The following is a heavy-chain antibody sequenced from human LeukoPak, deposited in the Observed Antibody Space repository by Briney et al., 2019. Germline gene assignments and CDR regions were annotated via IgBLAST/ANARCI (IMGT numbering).Heavy chain of an antibody. V-gene: IGHV1-18*01. CDR2: ISAYSGNT. J-gene: IGHJ4*02. D-gene: IGHD3-22*01. Sequence: ASVNVSCTASGYTFTNYGISWVRQAPGQGLEWMGWISAYSGNTNYAQKLQGRVSMTTDTSTSTAYMELRSLRSDDTAVYYCARARLITHYYDSRGYYGYFDYWGQGTLVTVSS. CDR3: ARARLITHYYDSRGYYGYFDY. CDR1: GYTFTNYG.